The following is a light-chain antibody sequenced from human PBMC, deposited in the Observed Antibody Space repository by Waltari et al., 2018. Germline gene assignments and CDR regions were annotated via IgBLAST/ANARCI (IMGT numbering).Light chain of an antibody. J-gene: IGKJ1*01. Sequence: IQLTQSPSSLSASVGDRVTITCRASPGISIFLAWYQQKPGKAPKLLIYAASTLQSGVPSRVSGSGSGTDFTLTISSLQPEDFATYYCQQLNSYQWTFGQGTKVDIK. CDR1: PGISIF. V-gene: IGKV1-9*01. CDR2: AAS. CDR3: QQLNSYQWT.